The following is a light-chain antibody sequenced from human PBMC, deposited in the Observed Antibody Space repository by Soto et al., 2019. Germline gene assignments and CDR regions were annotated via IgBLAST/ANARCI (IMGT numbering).Light chain of an antibody. V-gene: IGKV3-20*01. J-gene: IGKJ1*01. CDR1: QSVSNNY. CDR3: QQYGRSGT. Sequence: EIVLMQSSCTLYLSPGDRATLCCRASQSVSNNYLAWYQQKPGQAPRLLIYGASNRATGIPDRFSGSGSGTDFTLTISRLEPEDFAVYYCQQYGRSGTFGQGTKVDIK. CDR2: GAS.